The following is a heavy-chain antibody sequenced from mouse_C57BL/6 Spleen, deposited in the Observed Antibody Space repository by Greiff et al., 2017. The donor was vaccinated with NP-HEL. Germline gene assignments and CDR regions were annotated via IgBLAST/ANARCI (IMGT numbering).Heavy chain of an antibody. CDR3: ARSPLTGEFDY. CDR2: IYPGDGDT. V-gene: IGHV1-82*01. CDR1: GYAFSSSW. D-gene: IGHD4-1*01. Sequence: QVQLKQSGPELVKPGASVKISCKASGYAFSSSWMNWVKQRPGKGLEWIGRIYPGDGDTNYNGKFKGKATLTADKSSSTAYMQLSSLTSEDSAVYFCARSPLTGEFDYWGQGTTLTVSS. J-gene: IGHJ2*01.